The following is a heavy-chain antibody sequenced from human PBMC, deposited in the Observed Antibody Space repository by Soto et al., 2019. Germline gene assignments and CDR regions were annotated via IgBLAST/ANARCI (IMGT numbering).Heavy chain of an antibody. D-gene: IGHD6-19*01. Sequence: QVQLVQSGAEVKKPGSSVKVSCKASGGTFSSYAISWVRQAPGQGLEWMGGIIPIFGTANYAQKFQGRVTITADXXTXTXXMERSSLRSEDTAVYYCARVRVAVAPFAETSRFDYWGQGTLVTVSS. J-gene: IGHJ4*02. CDR2: IIPIFGTA. CDR1: GGTFSSYA. V-gene: IGHV1-69*12. CDR3: ARVRVAVAPFAETSRFDY.